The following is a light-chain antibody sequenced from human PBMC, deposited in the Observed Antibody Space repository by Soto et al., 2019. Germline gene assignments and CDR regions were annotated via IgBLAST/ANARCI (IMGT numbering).Light chain of an antibody. V-gene: IGKV1-5*01. CDR3: QQYNSYPWT. CDR2: DAS. Sequence: DIQMTQSPSTLSASVGDRVTITCLARQSISSGLAWYQQKPGEASEVRSYDASSVESGVPSGFSGSGSGTEFTLTISSLQPDDFATYYCQQYNSYPWTFGQGTMV. CDR1: QSISSG. J-gene: IGKJ1*01.